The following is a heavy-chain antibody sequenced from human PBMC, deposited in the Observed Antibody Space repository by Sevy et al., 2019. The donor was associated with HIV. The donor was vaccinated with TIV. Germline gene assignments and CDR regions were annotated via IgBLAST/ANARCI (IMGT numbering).Heavy chain of an antibody. D-gene: IGHD2-15*01. V-gene: IGHV3-49*03. Sequence: SLRLSCTTSGFPFGDVALSWFRQAPGKEPEWIGFIRSNTYGGSTEYAASVKGRFIISRDDSKTIAYLQMNSLKTEDTSVYYCSRDCSGGSCYFGVYYYGMDVWGQGTTVTVSS. CDR2: IRSNTYGGST. CDR3: SRDCSGGSCYFGVYYYGMDV. J-gene: IGHJ6*02. CDR1: GFPFGDVA.